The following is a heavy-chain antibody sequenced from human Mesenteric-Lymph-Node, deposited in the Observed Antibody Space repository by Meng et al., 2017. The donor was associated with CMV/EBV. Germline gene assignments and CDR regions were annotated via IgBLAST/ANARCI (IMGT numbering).Heavy chain of an antibody. D-gene: IGHD3-10*01. V-gene: IGHV1-18*01. Sequence: ASVKVSCKASGYTFTSYGISWVRQAPGQGLEWMGWISTYNGNTNYAQKFQGRVTMTTDTSARTAYMEVRSLRHDDTAVYYCARSTYDSGSYFGGMDVWGQGTTVTVSS. CDR2: ISTYNGNT. CDR3: ARSTYDSGSYFGGMDV. CDR1: GYTFTSYG. J-gene: IGHJ6*02.